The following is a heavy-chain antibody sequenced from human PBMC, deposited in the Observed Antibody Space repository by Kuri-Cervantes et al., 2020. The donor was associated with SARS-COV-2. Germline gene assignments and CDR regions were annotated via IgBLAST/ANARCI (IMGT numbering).Heavy chain of an antibody. V-gene: IGHV3-74*01. J-gene: IGHJ6*02. CDR2: INSDGSST. D-gene: IGHD4-17*01. Sequence: GGSLRLSCAASGFTFSSYWMHWVRQAPGEGLVWVSRINSDGSSTSYADSVKGRFTISRDNAKNTLYLQMNSLRAEDTAVYYCARAPDYGDYYYYGMDVWGQGTTVTVSS. CDR3: ARAPDYGDYYYYGMDV. CDR1: GFTFSSYW.